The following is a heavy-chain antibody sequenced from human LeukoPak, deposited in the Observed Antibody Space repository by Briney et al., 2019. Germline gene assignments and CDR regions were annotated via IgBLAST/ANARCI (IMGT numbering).Heavy chain of an antibody. Sequence: PGGSLRLSCAASGFTFDDYAMHWVRQAPGKGLEWVSAISGSGGSTYYADSVKGRFTISRDNAKNSLFLQMNSLRAEDTAVYFCARRRSYYDSTGYSNDAFDIWGQGTMVTVSS. D-gene: IGHD3-22*01. J-gene: IGHJ3*02. V-gene: IGHV3-9*01. CDR1: GFTFDDYA. CDR2: ISGSGGST. CDR3: ARRRSYYDSTGYSNDAFDI.